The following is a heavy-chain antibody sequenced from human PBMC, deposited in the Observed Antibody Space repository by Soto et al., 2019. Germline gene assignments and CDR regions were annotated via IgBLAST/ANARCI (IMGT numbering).Heavy chain of an antibody. J-gene: IGHJ4*02. Sequence: QVQLVESGGDLVKPGGSLRLSCAASGFPFSDYYMSWIRQAPGKGLEWVSSIGSSSTYTNYADFVKGGFTISRDNAKNSLYLHWTSLRAEDTAVYYCARRRPIGYYNFWGQGTLVTVSA. CDR3: ARRRPIGYYNF. V-gene: IGHV3-11*05. D-gene: IGHD3-22*01. CDR1: GFPFSDYY. CDR2: IGSSSTYT.